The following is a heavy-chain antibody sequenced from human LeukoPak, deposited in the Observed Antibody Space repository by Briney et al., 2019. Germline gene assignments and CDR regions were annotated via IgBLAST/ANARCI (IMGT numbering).Heavy chain of an antibody. CDR3: ARYEGLDAFDI. CDR1: GGSISSYY. V-gene: IGHV4-59*08. D-gene: IGHD3-16*01. Sequence: PSETLSLTCTVSGGSISSYYWSWIRQPPGKGLEWIGYIYYSGSTNYNPSLKSRVTISVDTSKNQFSLKLSSVTAADTAVYYCARYEGLDAFDIWGQGTMVTVSS. J-gene: IGHJ3*02. CDR2: IYYSGST.